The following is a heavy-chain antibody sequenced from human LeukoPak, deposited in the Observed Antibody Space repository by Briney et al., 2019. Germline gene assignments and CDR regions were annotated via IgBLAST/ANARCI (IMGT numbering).Heavy chain of an antibody. CDR1: GGSFSNYY. D-gene: IGHD1-7*01. CDR2: IHPSGST. V-gene: IGHV4-4*07. CDR3: ARGRTTLTIFDF. Sequence: SETLSLTCTVSGGSFSNYYWTWIRLPAGKGLEWIGRIHPSGSTDYNPSLKSRVSFSLDTSKSQFSLQLTSLTAADTAVYYCARGRTTLTIFDFWGQGALVTVSS. J-gene: IGHJ4*02.